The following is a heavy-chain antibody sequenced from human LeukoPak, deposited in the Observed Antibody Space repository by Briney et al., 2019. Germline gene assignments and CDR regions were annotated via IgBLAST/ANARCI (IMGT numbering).Heavy chain of an antibody. Sequence: PGGSLRLSCAASGFTFSNFAMNWVRQAPGKGLEWVSAISGSGGSTYYADSVKGRFTISRDNSKNTLYLQMNSLRAEDTAVYYCARGGSYLFDYWGQGTLVTVSS. CDR3: ARGGSYLFDY. J-gene: IGHJ4*02. D-gene: IGHD1-26*01. CDR1: GFTFSNFA. CDR2: ISGSGGST. V-gene: IGHV3-23*01.